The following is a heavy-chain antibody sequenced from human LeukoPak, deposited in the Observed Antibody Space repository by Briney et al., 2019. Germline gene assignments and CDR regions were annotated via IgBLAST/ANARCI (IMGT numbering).Heavy chain of an antibody. J-gene: IGHJ4*02. Sequence: GGSLRLSCAASGFTLSSYWMIWVRQAPGKGLEGVADIKQDGSEKYYVDSVKGRFTISRDNAKNSLYLQMNSLRAEDTAVYYCAREAWLVGDYFDYWGQGTLVTVSS. CDR1: GFTLSSYW. V-gene: IGHV3-7*01. D-gene: IGHD6-19*01. CDR2: IKQDGSEK. CDR3: AREAWLVGDYFDY.